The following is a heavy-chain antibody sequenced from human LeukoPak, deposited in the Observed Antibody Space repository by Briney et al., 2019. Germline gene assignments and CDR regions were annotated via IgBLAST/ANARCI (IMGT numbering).Heavy chain of an antibody. CDR3: ANRAYYYGSGSYPIDY. D-gene: IGHD3-10*01. CDR2: ISGSGGST. Sequence: GGSLRLSCAASGFTFSSYAMSWVRQAPGKGLEWVSAISGSGGSTYYADSVKGRFTISRDNSKNTLYLQMNSPRAEDTAVYYCANRAYYYGSGSYPIDYWGQGTLVTVSS. CDR1: GFTFSSYA. J-gene: IGHJ4*02. V-gene: IGHV3-23*01.